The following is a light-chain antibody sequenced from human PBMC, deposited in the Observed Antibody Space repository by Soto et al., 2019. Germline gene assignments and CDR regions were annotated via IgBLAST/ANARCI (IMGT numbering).Light chain of an antibody. V-gene: IGLV3-21*04. CDR3: QVWDSSSDHRV. CDR2: YDR. Sequence: SYELTQPPSVSVAPGKTASISCGGNDIGGKSVHWYQQRPGQAPVLVIYYDRDRPSGIPERFSGSNSGNTATLTISSVEAGDEADYYCQVWDSSSDHRVFGGGTKLTVL. CDR1: DIGGKS. J-gene: IGLJ3*02.